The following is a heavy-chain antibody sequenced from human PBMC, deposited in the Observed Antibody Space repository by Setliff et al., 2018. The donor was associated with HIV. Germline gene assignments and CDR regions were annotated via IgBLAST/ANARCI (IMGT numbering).Heavy chain of an antibody. D-gene: IGHD6-19*01. V-gene: IGHV3-23*01. CDR2: ISGSGGST. CDR1: GFTFSSYA. CDR3: AGESSIAVAEYFQH. Sequence: GGSLRLSCAASGFTFSSYAMSWVRQAPGKGLEWISAISGSGGSTYYADSVKGRFTISRDNSKNTLYLQMNSLRAEDTAVYYCAGESSIAVAEYFQHWGQGTLVTVSS. J-gene: IGHJ1*01.